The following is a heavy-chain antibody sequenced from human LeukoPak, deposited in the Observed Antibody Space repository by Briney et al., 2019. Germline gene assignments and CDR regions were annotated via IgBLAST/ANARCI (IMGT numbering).Heavy chain of an antibody. V-gene: IGHV4-59*11. J-gene: IGHJ6*03. CDR1: GRSISSLY. CDR2: IYYGGSP. D-gene: IGHD2-2*01. CDR3: ARVGGCRSTSCSWKYYNYYMDV. Sequence: PSETLSLTCSVSGRSISSLYWSWIRHPPGKVLEWIGYIYYGGSPNYNPSLKSRVTISMVPSQSQVSLRLGCGAAADTAFYYCARVGGCRSTSCSWKYYNYYMDVWGKGTTVTVSS.